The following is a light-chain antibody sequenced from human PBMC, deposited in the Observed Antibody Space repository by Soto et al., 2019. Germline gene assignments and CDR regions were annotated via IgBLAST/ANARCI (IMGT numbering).Light chain of an antibody. Sequence: DIQMARSPSTLSASVGHRVTITCRASQSINNWLAWYQQKPGKAPKLLIYQASSLDSGVPSRFTGSGSGTEFTLTISSLQPDDFATYYCQQYSRTFDQGTKVDVK. V-gene: IGKV1-5*03. CDR3: QQYSRT. J-gene: IGKJ1*01. CDR1: QSINNW. CDR2: QAS.